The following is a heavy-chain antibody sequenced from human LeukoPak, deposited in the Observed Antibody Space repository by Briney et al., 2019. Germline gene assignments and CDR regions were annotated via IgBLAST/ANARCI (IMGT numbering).Heavy chain of an antibody. V-gene: IGHV3-30*04. CDR1: GFTFRSYA. CDR3: AELGITMIGGV. J-gene: IGHJ6*04. CDR2: ISYDGSNK. D-gene: IGHD3-10*02. Sequence: PGRSLRLSCAASGFTFRSYAMHWVRQAPGKGLEWVAVISYDGSNKYYADSVKGRFTISRDNSKNSLYLQMNSLRAEDTAVYYCAELGITMIGGVWGKGTTVTISS.